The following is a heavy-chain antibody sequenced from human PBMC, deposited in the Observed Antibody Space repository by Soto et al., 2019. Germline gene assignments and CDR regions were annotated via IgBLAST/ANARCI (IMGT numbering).Heavy chain of an antibody. CDR2: ISGSGGST. J-gene: IGHJ3*02. D-gene: IGHD4-4*01. CDR3: AKTHTHSNHSPLDAFDI. V-gene: IGHV3-23*01. CDR1: GFTFSSYA. Sequence: GGSLRLSCAASGFTFSSYAMSWVRQAPGKGLEWVSAISGSGGSTYYADSVKGRFTISRDNSKNTLYLQMNSLRAEDTAVYYCAKTHTHSNHSPLDAFDIWGQGTMVTVSS.